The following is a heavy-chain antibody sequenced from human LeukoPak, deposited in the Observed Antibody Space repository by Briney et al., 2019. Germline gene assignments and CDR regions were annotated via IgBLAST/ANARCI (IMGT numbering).Heavy chain of an antibody. CDR1: GFTFSSYA. CDR3: AKAPVTTCRGAYCYPFDY. CDR2: ISGSGGST. V-gene: IGHV3-23*01. Sequence: GGSLRLSCAASGFTFSSYAMSRVRQAPGKGLEWVSAISGSGGSTYYADSVKGRFTISRDSSKNTLFLQMNRLRPEDAAVYYCAKAPVTTCRGAYCYPFDYWGQGTLVTVSS. J-gene: IGHJ4*02. D-gene: IGHD2-21*01.